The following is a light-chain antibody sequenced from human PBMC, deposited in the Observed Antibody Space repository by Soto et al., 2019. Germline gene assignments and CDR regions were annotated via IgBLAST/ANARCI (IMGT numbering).Light chain of an antibody. CDR2: EVS. V-gene: IGLV2-14*01. CDR3: SSYTSSSTGV. CDR1: SNDVGRYKY. Sequence: QSALTQPASVSGSPGQSITISCTGTSNDVGRYKYVSWYQQHPGKAPKLMIYEVSNRPSGVSNRFSGSKSGNTASLTISGLQAEDEADYYCSSYTSSSTGVFGGGTKVTVL. J-gene: IGLJ3*02.